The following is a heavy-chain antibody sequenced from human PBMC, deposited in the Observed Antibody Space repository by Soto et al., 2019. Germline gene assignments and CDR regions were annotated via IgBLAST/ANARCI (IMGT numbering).Heavy chain of an antibody. CDR2: IYYSGST. J-gene: IGHJ6*02. D-gene: IGHD3-10*01. Sequence: PSETLSLTCTVSGGSISSYYWSWIRQPPGKGLEWIGYIYYSGSTNYNPSLKSRVTISVDTSKNQFSLKLSSVTAADTAVYYCARRRFGDLNSMDVWGQGTTVTVSS. V-gene: IGHV4-59*01. CDR1: GGSISSYY. CDR3: ARRRFGDLNSMDV.